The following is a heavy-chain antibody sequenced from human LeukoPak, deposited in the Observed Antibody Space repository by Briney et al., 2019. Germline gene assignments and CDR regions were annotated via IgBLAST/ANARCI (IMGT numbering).Heavy chain of an antibody. CDR1: GFTFSSYS. CDR3: ARATIFGVVTADAFDI. J-gene: IGHJ3*02. D-gene: IGHD3-3*01. V-gene: IGHV3-21*01. Sequence: GGSLRLSCAVSGFTFSSYSMNWVRQAPGKGLEWVSSISSSSSYIYYADSVKGRFTISRDNAKNSLYLQMNSLRAEDTAVYYCARATIFGVVTADAFDIWGQGTMVTVSS. CDR2: ISSSSSYI.